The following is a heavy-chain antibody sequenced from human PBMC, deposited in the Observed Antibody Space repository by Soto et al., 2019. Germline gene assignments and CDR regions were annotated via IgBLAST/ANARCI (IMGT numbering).Heavy chain of an antibody. Sequence: EVQLLESGGGLVQPGGSLRLSCVGSGFNMVNYAMTWVRQAPGKGLEWVSLLYSGGGTTHSADSVEGRVTVSRDNSKNTMYLQISSLRDEDTAVYYCARTIIHYYFDYWGQGALVTVSS. CDR1: GFNMVNYA. CDR3: ARTIIHYYFDY. J-gene: IGHJ4*02. CDR2: LYSGGGTT. V-gene: IGHV3-23*03.